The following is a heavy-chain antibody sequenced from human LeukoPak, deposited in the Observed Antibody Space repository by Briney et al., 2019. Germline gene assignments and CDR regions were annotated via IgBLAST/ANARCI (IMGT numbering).Heavy chain of an antibody. CDR2: INPNSGVT. CDR1: GYTFTGYY. J-gene: IGHJ6*02. Sequence: GASVKVSCKASGYTFTGYYMHWVRQAPGQGLEWMGRINPNSGVTNYAQKFQGRVTMTRHTSITTAHMELSRLRSDDTAVYYCARDRSGILGYYYNGMDVWGQGTTVTVSS. CDR3: ARDRSGILGYYYNGMDV. D-gene: IGHD3-10*01. V-gene: IGHV1-2*06.